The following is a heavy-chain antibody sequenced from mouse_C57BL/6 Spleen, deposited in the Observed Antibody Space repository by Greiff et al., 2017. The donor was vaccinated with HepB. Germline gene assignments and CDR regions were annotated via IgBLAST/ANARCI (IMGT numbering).Heavy chain of an antibody. J-gene: IGHJ4*01. CDR2: IYPGSGST. Sequence: QVQLQQPGAELVKPGASVKMSCKASGYTFTSYWITWVKQRPGQGLEWIGDIYPGSGSTNYNEKFKSKATLTVDTSSSTAYMQLSSLTSEDSAVYYCARGDYSNYDYYAMDYWGQGTSVTVSS. CDR1: GYTFTSYW. CDR3: ARGDYSNYDYYAMDY. V-gene: IGHV1-55*01. D-gene: IGHD2-5*01.